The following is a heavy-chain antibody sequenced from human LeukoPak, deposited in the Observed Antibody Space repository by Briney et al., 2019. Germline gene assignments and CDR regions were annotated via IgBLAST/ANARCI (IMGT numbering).Heavy chain of an antibody. CDR3: ARSSDSSGFYYYYYYMDV. V-gene: IGHV4-59*01. Sequence: SETLSLTCTVSGGSISSYYWSWIRQSPGKGLEWIGYIYYSGSTNYNPSLKSRVTIPVDTSKNQFSLKLSSVTAADTAVYYCARSSDSSGFYYYYYYMDVWGKGTTVTISS. CDR1: GGSISSYY. CDR2: IYYSGST. J-gene: IGHJ6*03. D-gene: IGHD3-22*01.